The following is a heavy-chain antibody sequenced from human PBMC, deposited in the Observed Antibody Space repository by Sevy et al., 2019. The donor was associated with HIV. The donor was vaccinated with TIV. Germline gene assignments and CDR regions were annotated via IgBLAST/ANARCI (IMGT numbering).Heavy chain of an antibody. CDR2: INPNSGGT. CDR3: ARDCGGDCSGHDY. D-gene: IGHD2-21*01. Sequence: ASVKVSCKASGYTFTGYYMHWVRQAPGQGLEWMGRINPNSGGTNYAQKFQGRVTMTRDTSISTAYMELSRLRSDDTALYYCARDCGGDCSGHDYWGQGTLVTVSS. V-gene: IGHV1-2*06. J-gene: IGHJ4*02. CDR1: GYTFTGYY.